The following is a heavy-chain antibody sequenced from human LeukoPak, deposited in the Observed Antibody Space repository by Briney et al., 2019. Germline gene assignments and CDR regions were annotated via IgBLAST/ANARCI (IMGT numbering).Heavy chain of an antibody. V-gene: IGHV3-23*01. CDR3: ARGGSSIAVATR. J-gene: IGHJ4*02. CDR2: ISGSGGST. CDR1: GFTFSSYA. D-gene: IGHD6-19*01. Sequence: GGSLRLSCAASGFTFSSYAMNWVRQAPGKGLEWVSAISGSGGSTYYADSVKGRFTISRDNAKNTLYLQMNSLRAEDTAVYYWARGGSSIAVATRWGQGTLVTVSS.